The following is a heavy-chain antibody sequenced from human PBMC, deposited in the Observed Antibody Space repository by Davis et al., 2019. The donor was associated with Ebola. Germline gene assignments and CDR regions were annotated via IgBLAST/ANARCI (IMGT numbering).Heavy chain of an antibody. CDR1: GFIFRNYA. J-gene: IGHJ4*02. V-gene: IGHV3-30*04. Sequence: PGGSLRLSCAASGFIFRNYAMHWVRQAPGKGLAWVAAVSHSERERFYADSVKGRFTISRDNSENTLYLQMNSLTADDTPVYYCARAGFDEVLDYWGQGTPVTVSS. D-gene: IGHD3-3*01. CDR2: VSHSERER. CDR3: ARAGFDEVLDY.